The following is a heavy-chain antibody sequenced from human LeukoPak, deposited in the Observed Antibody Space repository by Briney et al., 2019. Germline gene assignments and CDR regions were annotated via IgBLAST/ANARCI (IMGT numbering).Heavy chain of an antibody. CDR2: ISYDGSNK. J-gene: IGHJ3*02. CDR1: GFTFSSYG. CDR3: AKTNYYDSSGYYHDAFDI. Sequence: GGSLRLSCAASGFTFSSYGMHWVRQAPGKGLEWVAVISYDGSNKYYADSVKGRFTISRDNSKNTLYLQMNSLRAEDTAVYYCAKTNYYDSSGYYHDAFDIWGQGIMVTVSS. V-gene: IGHV3-30*18. D-gene: IGHD3-22*01.